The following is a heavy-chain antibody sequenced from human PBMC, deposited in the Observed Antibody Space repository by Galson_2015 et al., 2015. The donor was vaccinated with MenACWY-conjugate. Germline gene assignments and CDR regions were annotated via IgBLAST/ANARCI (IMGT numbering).Heavy chain of an antibody. CDR3: ARRIDYDSSGYYIDAFEI. CDR2: ISAYNGNT. J-gene: IGHJ3*02. CDR1: GYTFTSYG. V-gene: IGHV1-18*01. D-gene: IGHD3-22*01. Sequence: SVKVSCKASGYTFTSYGISWVRQAPGQGLEWMGWISAYNGNTNYAQKLQGRVTMTTDTSTSTAYMELRSLRSDDTAVYYCARRIDYDSSGYYIDAFEIWGQGTMVTVSS.